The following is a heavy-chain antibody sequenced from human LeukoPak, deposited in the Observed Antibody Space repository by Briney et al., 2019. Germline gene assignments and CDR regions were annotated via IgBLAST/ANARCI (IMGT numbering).Heavy chain of an antibody. J-gene: IGHJ4*02. Sequence: GGSQRLSCEASGFTFSHYWMHWVRQAPGKGLVWVSRTNTDGSSTSYMDSAKGRFTISRDNAKNTIYLQMNSLRAEDTAVYYCVPSDSSGLDWGQGTLVTVSS. D-gene: IGHD3-22*01. V-gene: IGHV3-74*01. CDR1: GFTFSHYW. CDR2: TNTDGSST. CDR3: VPSDSSGLD.